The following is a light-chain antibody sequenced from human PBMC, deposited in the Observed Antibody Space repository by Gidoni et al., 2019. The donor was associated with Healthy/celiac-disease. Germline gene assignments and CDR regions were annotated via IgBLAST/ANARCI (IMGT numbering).Light chain of an antibody. CDR3: QQYNSYWT. Sequence: DIQMTQSPSTLSASVGDRFTITCRASQSISSWLAWYQQKPGKAPKLLIYKASSLESGVPSRFSGSGSGKEFTLTISSLKPDDFATYYCQQYNSYWTFGQGTKVEIK. CDR1: QSISSW. J-gene: IGKJ1*01. CDR2: KAS. V-gene: IGKV1-5*03.